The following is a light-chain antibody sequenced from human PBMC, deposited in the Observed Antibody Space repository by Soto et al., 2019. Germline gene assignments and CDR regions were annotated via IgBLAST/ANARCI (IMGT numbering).Light chain of an antibody. CDR2: DAS. CDR1: QSVSSY. CDR3: QQYGSSWT. Sequence: EIVLTQSPATLSLSPGERATLSCRASQSVSSYLAWYQQKPGQAPRLLIYDASNRATGIPARFSGSGSGTDFTLTISSLEPEDFAVYYCQQYGSSWTFGQGTKVHIK. V-gene: IGKV3-11*01. J-gene: IGKJ1*01.